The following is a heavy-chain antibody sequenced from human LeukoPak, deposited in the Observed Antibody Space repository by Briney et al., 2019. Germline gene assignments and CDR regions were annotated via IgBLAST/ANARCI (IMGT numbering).Heavy chain of an antibody. J-gene: IGHJ4*02. CDR2: ISNTGSYT. Sequence: GGSLRLSCAVSGFGFADEYMSWIRQAPGQGLEWVSYISNTGSYTNYADSVEGRFTISRDNAKNSLYLQMNSLRAEDTAVYYCARDSRDWGQGTLVTVSS. CDR1: GFGFADEY. CDR3: ARDSRD. V-gene: IGHV3-11*06.